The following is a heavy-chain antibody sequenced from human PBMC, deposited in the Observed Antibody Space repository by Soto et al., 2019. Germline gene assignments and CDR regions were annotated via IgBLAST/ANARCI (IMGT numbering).Heavy chain of an antibody. Sequence: QITLKESGPALVKPTQTLTLTCTFSGFSLSTTGVGVGWIRQPPGKALEWLALIYWDDDKRYSPSLRSRLTITKDTSKNQVVLTMTNMDPVDTATYYCAHRTIQVYGMDVWGQGTTVTVSS. CDR1: GFSLSTTGVG. J-gene: IGHJ6*02. CDR3: AHRTIQVYGMDV. D-gene: IGHD5-18*01. CDR2: IYWDDDK. V-gene: IGHV2-5*02.